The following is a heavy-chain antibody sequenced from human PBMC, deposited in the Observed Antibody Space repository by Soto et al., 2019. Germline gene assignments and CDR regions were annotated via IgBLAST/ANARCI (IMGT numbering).Heavy chain of an antibody. J-gene: IGHJ5*02. CDR2: IDPSDSYT. D-gene: IGHD6-13*01. CDR1: GYSFTSYW. CDR3: AQTGIAALESWFDP. Sequence: PGESLKISCNGSGYSFTSYWISWVRQMPGKGLEWMGRIDPSDSYTNYSPSFQGHVTISADKSISTAYLQWSSLKASDTAMYYCAQTGIAALESWFDPWGQGTLVTVSS. V-gene: IGHV5-10-1*01.